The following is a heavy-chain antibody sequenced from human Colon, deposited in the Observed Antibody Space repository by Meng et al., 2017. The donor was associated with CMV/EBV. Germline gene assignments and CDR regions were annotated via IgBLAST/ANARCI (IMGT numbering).Heavy chain of an antibody. CDR3: VRGAATENYYYYAMDV. CDR2: IDNDGSGT. V-gene: IGHV3-74*01. Sequence: GGSLRFSCAASGFTFGSHWMHWVRQAPGKGLVWVSHIDNDGSGTSYADSVKGRFTISRDNAKNTLHLQMNSLRVEDTAVYYCVRGAATENYYYYAMDVWGQGTTVTVSS. CDR1: GFTFGSHW. D-gene: IGHD2-15*01. J-gene: IGHJ6*02.